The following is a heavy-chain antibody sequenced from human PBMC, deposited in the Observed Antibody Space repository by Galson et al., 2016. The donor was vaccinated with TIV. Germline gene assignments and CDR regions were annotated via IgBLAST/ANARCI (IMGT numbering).Heavy chain of an antibody. D-gene: IGHD2-21*02. CDR2: IIPIAGIS. J-gene: IGHJ4*02. V-gene: IGHV1-69*10. Sequence: SVKVSCKASGGTLSNDPITWVRQAPGQGLEWMGGIIPIAGISDNSQKFQGRVSITADVSTNTVYMELNSLRSEDTAVFYCARLTPCGGDCYYFDRWGQGTLVTVPS. CDR1: GGTLSNDP. CDR3: ARLTPCGGDCYYFDR.